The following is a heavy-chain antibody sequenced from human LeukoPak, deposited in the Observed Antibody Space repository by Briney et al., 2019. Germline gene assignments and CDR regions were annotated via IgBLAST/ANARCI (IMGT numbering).Heavy chain of an antibody. J-gene: IGHJ4*02. CDR1: GFTFSDAW. D-gene: IGHD6-13*01. Sequence: GGSLRLSCAASGFTFSDAWMSWVRQAPGKGLEWVGRIKSKTGGGTTDYAAPVKGRFTISRDDSKNTLYLQMNSLKTEDTAVYYCTTDVLPIAAAGDPFDYWGQGTLVTVSS. CDR2: IKSKTGGGTT. CDR3: TTDVLPIAAAGDPFDY. V-gene: IGHV3-15*01.